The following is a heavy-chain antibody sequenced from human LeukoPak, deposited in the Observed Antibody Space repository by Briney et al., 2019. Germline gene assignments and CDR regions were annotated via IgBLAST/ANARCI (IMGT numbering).Heavy chain of an antibody. Sequence: GASVKVSCKASEYTFTTNYMHWVRQSPGHGLEWMGLIDPSGGYTTYTQKFQGRVTMTRDTSTSTVFMELSSLTSEDTAVYFCAGAPPVYTTVYHVGFDYWGQGTLVTVSS. CDR3: AGAPPVYTTVYHVGFDY. V-gene: IGHV1-46*01. J-gene: IGHJ4*02. CDR2: IDPSGGYT. D-gene: IGHD2/OR15-2a*01. CDR1: EYTFTTNY.